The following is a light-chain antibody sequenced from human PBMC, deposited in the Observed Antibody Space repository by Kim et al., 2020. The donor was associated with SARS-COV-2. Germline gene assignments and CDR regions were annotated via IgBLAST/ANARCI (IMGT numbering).Light chain of an antibody. CDR3: ASYTTSGAWV. CDR1: TEDISAKGY. Sequence: GQSLTSSCTGTTEDISAKGYVSWYQHHPGEAPKLLIFDVNKRPSGLSNRFAGSRSGNTASLTISGLQFEDECDYYCASYTTSGAWVFGGGTKVTVL. V-gene: IGLV2-14*03. CDR2: DVN. J-gene: IGLJ3*02.